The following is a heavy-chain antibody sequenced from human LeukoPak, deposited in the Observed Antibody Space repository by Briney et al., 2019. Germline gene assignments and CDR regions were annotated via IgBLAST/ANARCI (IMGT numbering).Heavy chain of an antibody. CDR1: GYSFTSFG. D-gene: IGHD5-24*01. Sequence: ASVKVSCKASGYSFTSFGISWVRQAPGQGLEWMGWISAYNGNTKYAQKFQGRVTMTTDTSTSTAYMELRSLRSDDTAVYYCARDGQRRDGYNYVDYWGQGTLVTVSS. J-gene: IGHJ4*02. V-gene: IGHV1-18*01. CDR2: ISAYNGNT. CDR3: ARDGQRRDGYNYVDY.